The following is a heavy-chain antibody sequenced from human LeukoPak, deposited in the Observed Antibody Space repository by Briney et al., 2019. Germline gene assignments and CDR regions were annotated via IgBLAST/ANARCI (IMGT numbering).Heavy chain of an antibody. J-gene: IGHJ4*02. Sequence: GGSLRLSCAASGFTFSSYTMNWVRQAPGKGLEWVSLISSSSSYVFYADSVKGRFTISRDNAKKSLYLQMNSLRAEDTAVYYCARPLSGTTDFDYWGQGTLVTVSS. CDR1: GFTFSSYT. V-gene: IGHV3-21*01. CDR2: ISSSSSYV. D-gene: IGHD1-20*01. CDR3: ARPLSGTTDFDY.